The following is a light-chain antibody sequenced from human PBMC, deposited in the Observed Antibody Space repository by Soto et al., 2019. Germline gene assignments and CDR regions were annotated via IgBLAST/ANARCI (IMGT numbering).Light chain of an antibody. CDR1: QTISSW. Sequence: DTQMTQSPSTLSGSVGDRVTITFRASQTISSWLAWYQQKPGKAPKLLIYKASTLKSGVPSRFSGSGSGTGFTLTISSLQPDDFATYYCQHYNSYSETFGQGTKVDIK. J-gene: IGKJ1*01. V-gene: IGKV1-5*03. CDR2: KAS. CDR3: QHYNSYSET.